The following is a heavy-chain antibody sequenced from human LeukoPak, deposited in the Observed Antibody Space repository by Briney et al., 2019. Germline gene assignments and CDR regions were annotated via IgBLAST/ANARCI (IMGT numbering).Heavy chain of an antibody. Sequence: GGSLRLSCAASGFTFSNYAMSWVRQAPGKGLEWVSAISGSGGSTYYADSVKGRFTISRDNSKNTLYLQMNSLRAEDTAVYYCAKKVGDTAGTLTLDYWGQGTLVTVSS. V-gene: IGHV3-23*01. CDR3: AKKVGDTAGTLTLDY. CDR2: ISGSGGST. J-gene: IGHJ4*02. D-gene: IGHD5-18*01. CDR1: GFTFSNYA.